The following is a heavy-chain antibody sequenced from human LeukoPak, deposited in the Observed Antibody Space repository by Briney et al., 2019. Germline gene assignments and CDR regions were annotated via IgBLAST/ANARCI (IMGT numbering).Heavy chain of an antibody. Sequence: SETLSLTCTVSGGSISSGSYYWGWIRQPPGKGLEWIVYIYYSWSTNYNPSLKSRVTISVDTSKNQFSLKLSSVTAADTAVYYCARAHSGSYYGRMNWFDPWGQGTLVTVSS. D-gene: IGHD1-26*01. J-gene: IGHJ5*02. CDR3: ARAHSGSYYGRMNWFDP. CDR1: GGSISSGSYY. CDR2: IYYSWST. V-gene: IGHV4-61*01.